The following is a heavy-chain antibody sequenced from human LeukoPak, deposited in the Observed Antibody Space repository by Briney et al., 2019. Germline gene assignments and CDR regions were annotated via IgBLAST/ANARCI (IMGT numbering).Heavy chain of an antibody. Sequence: SQTLSLTCTVSGGSISSGSYFWRWIRQPAGKGVGQIGRICTSGSTNYNPTLKSQVTISVDTSKNQFSQKLSSVTAADTAVYYCARVAVDFWGGYYKEDAFDIWGQGTMVTVSS. J-gene: IGHJ3*02. V-gene: IGHV4-61*02. CDR2: ICTSGST. CDR3: ARVAVDFWGGYYKEDAFDI. CDR1: GGSISSGSYF. D-gene: IGHD3-3*01.